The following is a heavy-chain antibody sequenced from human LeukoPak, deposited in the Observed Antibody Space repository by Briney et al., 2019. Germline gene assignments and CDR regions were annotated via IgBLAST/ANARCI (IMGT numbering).Heavy chain of an antibody. CDR1: GSSISSGDYY. CDR2: IYYSGST. CDR3: ASADYYDSSGYSYDAFDI. Sequence: PSQTLSLTCTVSGSSISSGDYYWGWIRQPPGKGLEWIGSIYYSGSTYYNPSLKSRVTISVDTSKNQFSLKLSSVTAADTAVYYCASADYYDSSGYSYDAFDIWGQGTMVTVSS. V-gene: IGHV4-39*01. J-gene: IGHJ3*02. D-gene: IGHD3-22*01.